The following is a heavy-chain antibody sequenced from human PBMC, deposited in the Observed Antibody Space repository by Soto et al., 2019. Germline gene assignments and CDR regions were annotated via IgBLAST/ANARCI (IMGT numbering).Heavy chain of an antibody. Sequence: SETLSLTCAVYGGSFSGYYWTWVRQPPGKGLEWIGEITHSGSTNYNPSLKSRVTISVDTSKNQFSLNLNSVTAADTAVYYCARSSVRGWSYWGQGTLVTVSS. CDR3: ARSSVRGWSY. J-gene: IGHJ4*02. CDR2: ITHSGST. D-gene: IGHD3-10*02. CDR1: GGSFSGYY. V-gene: IGHV4-34*01.